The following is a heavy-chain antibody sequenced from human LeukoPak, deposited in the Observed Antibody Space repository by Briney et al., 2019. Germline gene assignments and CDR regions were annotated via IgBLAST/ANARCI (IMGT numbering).Heavy chain of an antibody. Sequence: SETLSLTCTVSGDSITNDNWWSWVRQPPGKGLEWIGEIYHSGGTNYNPSLKSRVTISVDKSKNQFSLNVNSLTAADTAVYYCARNGHYCIDVWGKGTTVTVSS. CDR1: GDSITNDNW. V-gene: IGHV4-4*02. CDR3: ARNGHYCIDV. J-gene: IGHJ6*03. D-gene: IGHD2-8*01. CDR2: IYHSGGT.